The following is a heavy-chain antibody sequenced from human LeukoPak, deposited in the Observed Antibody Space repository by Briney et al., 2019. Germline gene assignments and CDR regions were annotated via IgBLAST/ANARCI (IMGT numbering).Heavy chain of an antibody. CDR2: VYTSGSI. CDR1: GGSISSYY. Sequence: PSETLSLTCTVSGGSISSYYWSWIRQPAGKGLEWIGRVYTSGSIYYNPSLTSRVTMSVDTSKNHFSLKLSSVTAADTAVYYCAGETGTRLDRVYFYYMDVSGKGTTVTVSS. V-gene: IGHV4-4*07. CDR3: AGETGTRLDRVYFYYMDV. D-gene: IGHD1-1*01. J-gene: IGHJ6*03.